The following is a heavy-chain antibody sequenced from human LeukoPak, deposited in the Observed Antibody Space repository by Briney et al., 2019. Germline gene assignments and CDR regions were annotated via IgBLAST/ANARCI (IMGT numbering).Heavy chain of an antibody. CDR2: ISYDGSNK. Sequence: GRSLRLSCAASGFTFSSYAMHWVRQAPGKGLEWVAVISYDGSNKYYADSVKGRFTISRDNSKNTLYLQMNSLRAEDTAVYYCARGLLRVGELSYFDYWGQGTLVTVSS. D-gene: IGHD3-16*02. J-gene: IGHJ4*02. CDR3: ARGLLRVGELSYFDY. V-gene: IGHV3-30*04. CDR1: GFTFSSYA.